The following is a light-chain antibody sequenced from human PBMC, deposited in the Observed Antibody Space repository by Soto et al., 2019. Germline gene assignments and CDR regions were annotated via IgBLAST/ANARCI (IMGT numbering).Light chain of an antibody. CDR2: AAS. Sequence: EVVLTQSPGTLSLYPRERATLSCRASQTVSSSFLAWYQQTPGQAPRLLIYAASSRATGIPDRFSGSGSGTDFTLTISRLEPEDFAVYHCQQYGNSPQTFGQGAKVDIK. J-gene: IGKJ1*01. CDR3: QQYGNSPQT. CDR1: QTVSSSF. V-gene: IGKV3-20*01.